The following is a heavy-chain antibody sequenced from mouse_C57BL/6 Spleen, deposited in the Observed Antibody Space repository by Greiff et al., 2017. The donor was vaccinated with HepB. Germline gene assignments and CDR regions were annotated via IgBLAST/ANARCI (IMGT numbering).Heavy chain of an antibody. V-gene: IGHV1-39*01. D-gene: IGHD1-1*01. CDR2: INPNYGTT. J-gene: IGHJ4*01. CDR1: GYSFTDYN. Sequence: LVESGPELVKPGASVKISCKASGYSFTDYNMNWVKQSNGKSLEWIGVINPNYGTTSYNQKFKGKATLTVDQSSSTAYMQLNSLTSEDSAVYYCASQFITTVVGAMDYWGQGTSVTVSS. CDR3: ASQFITTVVGAMDY.